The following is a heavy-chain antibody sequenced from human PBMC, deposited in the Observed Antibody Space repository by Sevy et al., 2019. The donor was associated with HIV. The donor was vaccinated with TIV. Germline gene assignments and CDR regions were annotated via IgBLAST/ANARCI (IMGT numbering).Heavy chain of an antibody. D-gene: IGHD3-22*01. CDR3: ARGGYYYDNAAYYALDS. CDR1: GFTFSNYA. V-gene: IGHV3-33*01. CDR2: IWSDGAYQ. Sequence: GGSLRLSCAATGFTFSNYAMHWVRQAPGKRLEWVAIIWSDGAYQYHGDSVKGRFTISRDNSKNTLYLQMNNVRVEDTAVYYCARGGYYYDNAAYYALDSWGQGILVTVSS. J-gene: IGHJ4*02.